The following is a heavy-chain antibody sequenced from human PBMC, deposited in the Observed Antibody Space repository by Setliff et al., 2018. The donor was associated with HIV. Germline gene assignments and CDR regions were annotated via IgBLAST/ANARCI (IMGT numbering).Heavy chain of an antibody. CDR1: GFTFGDYV. CDR2: IRSKAYGGTT. Sequence: PWGSLRLSCITSGFTFGDYVMSWFRQAPGKGLEGVGFIRSKAYGGTTEYAASVKGRFTISRDDSKSIAYLQMDSLKTEDTAVYYCTRDTLSRCFDYWGQGTLVTVSS. D-gene: IGHD4-17*01. CDR3: TRDTLSRCFDY. J-gene: IGHJ4*02. V-gene: IGHV3-49*03.